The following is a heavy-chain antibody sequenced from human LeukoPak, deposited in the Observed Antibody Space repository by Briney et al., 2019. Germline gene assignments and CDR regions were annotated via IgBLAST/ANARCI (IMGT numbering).Heavy chain of an antibody. CDR2: IYYSGST. Sequence: SETLSLTCTVSGGSISSYYWSWIRQPPGMGLEWIGYIYYSGSTNYNPSLKSRVTISVDTSKNQFSLKLSSVTAADTAVYYCAREGLDTYYYDSSGPFDYWGQGTLVTVSS. CDR1: GGSISSYY. D-gene: IGHD3-22*01. J-gene: IGHJ4*02. CDR3: AREGLDTYYYDSSGPFDY. V-gene: IGHV4-59*01.